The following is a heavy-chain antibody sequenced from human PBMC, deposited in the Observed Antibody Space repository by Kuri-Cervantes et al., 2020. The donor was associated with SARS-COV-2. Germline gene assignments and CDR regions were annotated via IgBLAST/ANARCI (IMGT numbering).Heavy chain of an antibody. D-gene: IGHD4-11*01. CDR3: ARTSHYDQYFDY. V-gene: IGHV4-30-4*08. Sequence: LRPSCTVSGGSISSGDYYWSWIRQPPGKGLEWIGYIYYSGSTYYNPSLKSRVTISLDTSKKQFSLKLSSVTAADTAVYYCARTSHYDQYFDYWGQGTLVTVSS. CDR1: GGSISSGDYY. J-gene: IGHJ4*02. CDR2: IYYSGST.